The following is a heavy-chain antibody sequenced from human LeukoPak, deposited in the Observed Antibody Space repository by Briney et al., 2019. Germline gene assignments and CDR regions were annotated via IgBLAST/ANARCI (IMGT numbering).Heavy chain of an antibody. CDR3: ARAPNSGNYSPRLFDY. D-gene: IGHD1-26*01. J-gene: IGHJ4*02. CDR1: GYTFTTYW. Sequence: GESLKISCKASGYTFTTYWIGWVRQMPGKGLEWMGIIYPDDSDTAYSPSFQGQVTMSADKSISTAYLQWSSLKASDTAIYYCARAPNSGNYSPRLFDYWGQGTLVTVSS. CDR2: IYPDDSDT. V-gene: IGHV5-51*01.